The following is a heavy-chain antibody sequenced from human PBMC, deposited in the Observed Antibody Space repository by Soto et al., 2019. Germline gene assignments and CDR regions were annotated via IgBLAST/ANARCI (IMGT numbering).Heavy chain of an antibody. CDR3: AIGGYCSGGSCYSGVDYFDY. Sequence: QVQLVQSGAEVKKPGSSVKVSCKASGGTFSSYAISRVRQAPGQGLEWMGGIIPIFGTANYAQKFQGRVTITADESTSTAYMELSSLRSEDTAVYYCAIGGYCSGGSCYSGVDYFDYWGQGTLVTVSS. D-gene: IGHD2-15*01. CDR1: GGTFSSYA. J-gene: IGHJ4*02. CDR2: IIPIFGTA. V-gene: IGHV1-69*12.